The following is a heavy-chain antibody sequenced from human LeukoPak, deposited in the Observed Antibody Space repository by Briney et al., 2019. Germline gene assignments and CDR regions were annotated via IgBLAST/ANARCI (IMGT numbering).Heavy chain of an antibody. D-gene: IGHD3-10*01. J-gene: IGHJ4*02. CDR3: VRGRFADGVNIGRGDY. CDR1: GFTFSSYA. Sequence: PGRSLRLSCAASGFTFSSYAMHWVRQAPGKGLEWVAVISYDGSNKYYADSVKGRFTISRDNSKNTLYLQMNSLRAEDTAVYYCVRGRFADGVNIGRGDYWGQGTLVTVSS. CDR2: ISYDGSNK. V-gene: IGHV3-30-3*01.